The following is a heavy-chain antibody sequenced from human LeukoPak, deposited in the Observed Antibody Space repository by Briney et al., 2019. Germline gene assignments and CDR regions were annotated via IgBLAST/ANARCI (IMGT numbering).Heavy chain of an antibody. D-gene: IGHD4-11*01. CDR2: ISSSSSTI. CDR3: ARDFKVTKQDADY. V-gene: IGHV3-48*01. J-gene: IGHJ4*02. CDR1: GFTFSSYS. Sequence: GGSLRLSCAASGFTFSSYSMNWVRQAPGKGLEWVSYISSSSSTIYYADSVKGRFTISRDNAKNSLYLQMNSLRAEDTAVYYCARDFKVTKQDADYWGQGTLVTVSS.